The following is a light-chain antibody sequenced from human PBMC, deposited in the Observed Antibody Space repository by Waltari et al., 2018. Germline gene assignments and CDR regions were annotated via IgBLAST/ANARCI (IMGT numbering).Light chain of an antibody. CDR2: LGS. V-gene: IGKV2-28*01. CDR3: MQALQTLLT. Sequence: DIVMTQSLLSLPVTPGEPASISCRSSQGLLHSNVYNYLDWYLQKPGQSPQLLIYLGSNRASGVPDRFSGSGSGTDFTLKISRVEAEDVGVYYCMQALQTLLTFGGGTKVEIK. CDR1: QGLLHSNVYNY. J-gene: IGKJ4*01.